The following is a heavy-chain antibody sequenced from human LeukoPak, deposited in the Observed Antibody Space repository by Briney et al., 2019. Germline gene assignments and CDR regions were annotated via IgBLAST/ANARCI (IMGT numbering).Heavy chain of an antibody. CDR1: GGTFSSYA. V-gene: IGHV1-69*05. CDR2: IIPIFGTA. J-gene: IGHJ5*02. CDR3: ATQLELVRFDP. Sequence: SVKVSCKASGGTFSSYAISWVRQAPGQGLEGMGGIIPIFGTANYAQKFQGRVTITTDESTSTAYMEMSSLRSEDTAVYFCATQLELVRFDPWGQGALVTVSS. D-gene: IGHD1-1*01.